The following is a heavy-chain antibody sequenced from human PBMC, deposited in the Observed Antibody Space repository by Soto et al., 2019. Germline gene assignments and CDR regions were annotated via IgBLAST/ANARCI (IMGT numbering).Heavy chain of an antibody. CDR3: ATSTVAAEYFQH. J-gene: IGHJ1*01. CDR2: ISRSSSYI. Sequence: ETLSLTCTVSGGSISSYSMNWVRQAPGKGLEWVSSISRSSSYIYYADSVKGRFTISRDDAKNSLYLQMNSLRAEDTAVYYCATSTVAAEYFQHWGQGTLVTVSS. CDR1: GGSISSYS. D-gene: IGHD2-15*01. V-gene: IGHV3-21*01.